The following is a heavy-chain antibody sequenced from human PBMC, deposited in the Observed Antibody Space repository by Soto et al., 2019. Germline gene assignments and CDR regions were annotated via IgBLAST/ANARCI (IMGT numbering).Heavy chain of an antibody. J-gene: IGHJ4*02. Sequence: PGGSLRLSCGASGFTFSDYYMSWIRQAPGKGLEWVSYISTTGSFTNYADSLKGRFTISRDNAKNSLYLQMNSLRADDAAVYYCARAQWELDYWGQGTLVTVSS. CDR1: GFTFSDYY. CDR2: ISTTGSFT. CDR3: ARAQWELDY. D-gene: IGHD1-26*01. V-gene: IGHV3-11*06.